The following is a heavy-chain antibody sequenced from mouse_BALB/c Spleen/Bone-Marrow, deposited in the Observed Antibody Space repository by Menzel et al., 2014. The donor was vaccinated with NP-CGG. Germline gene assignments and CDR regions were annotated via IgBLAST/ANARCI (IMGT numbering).Heavy chain of an antibody. CDR1: GFNIKDTY. D-gene: IGHD1-2*01. CDR2: IDPANGNT. V-gene: IGHV14-3*02. Sequence: LKEAGAELVKPGASVKLSCTASGFNIKDTYMHWVKQRPEQGLEWIGRIDPANGNTKYDPTFQGKTTITADTSSNTACLQLRSLTSEAAAVYYCARYRLGTFFDYGGQGTTLTDSS. CDR3: ARYRLGTFFDY. J-gene: IGHJ2*01.